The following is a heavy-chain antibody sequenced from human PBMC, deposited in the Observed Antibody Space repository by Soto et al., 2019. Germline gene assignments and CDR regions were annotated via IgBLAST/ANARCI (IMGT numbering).Heavy chain of an antibody. CDR3: AKDPSDYGEYGGWFDP. D-gene: IGHD4-17*01. V-gene: IGHV3-30*18. J-gene: IGHJ5*02. CDR2: ISFDGSKK. Sequence: GGSLRLSCAASGFTFSSYAMHWVRQAPGKGLEWVAVISFDGSKKYYGGSVKGRFTISRDNSKNTLYLQMNSLRPEDTALYYCAKDPSDYGEYGGWFDPWGQGTPVTVSS. CDR1: GFTFSSYA.